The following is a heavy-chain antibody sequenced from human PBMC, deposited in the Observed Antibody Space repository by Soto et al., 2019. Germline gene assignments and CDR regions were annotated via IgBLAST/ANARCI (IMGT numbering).Heavy chain of an antibody. CDR2: IYPGDSDT. CDR1: GYSFTSHW. V-gene: IGHV5-51*01. CDR3: ARTNILTGYSPNWFDP. J-gene: IGHJ5*02. Sequence: GESLKISCMGSGYSFTSHWIGWVRQMPGKGLEWMGIIYPGDSDTRYSPSFQGQVTISADKSISTAYLQWSSLKASDTAMYYCARTNILTGYSPNWFDPWGQGTRVTTSS. D-gene: IGHD3-9*01.